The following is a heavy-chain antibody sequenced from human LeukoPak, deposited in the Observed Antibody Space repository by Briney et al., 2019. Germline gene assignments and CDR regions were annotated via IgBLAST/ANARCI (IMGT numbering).Heavy chain of an antibody. D-gene: IGHD2-2*01. V-gene: IGHV4-39*07. CDR2: IHYSGST. CDR3: ARGRIGYCSSTSCPNWFDP. Sequence: SETLSLTCTVSGGSISSSSYYWGWIRQPPGKGLEWIGTIHYSGSTYYNTSLKSRVTISVDTSKNQFSLKLRSVTAADTAVYYCARGRIGYCSSTSCPNWFDPWGQGTLVTVSS. CDR1: GGSISSSSYY. J-gene: IGHJ5*02.